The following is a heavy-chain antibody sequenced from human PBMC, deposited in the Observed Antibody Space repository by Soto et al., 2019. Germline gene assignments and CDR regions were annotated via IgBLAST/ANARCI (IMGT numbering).Heavy chain of an antibody. CDR3: ARSAGWYAVHS. V-gene: IGHV4-4*02. CDR1: GDSVSSPYY. CDR2: VFHTGTT. D-gene: IGHD6-19*01. Sequence: QVQLQESGPGLVKPSGTLSLTCAVSGDSVSSPYYWCWVRQPPGKGLVWIGEVFHTGTTSYNPSLRSRVTISMDKSNNQFSLDLTSVTAADTAVYYCARSAGWYAVHSWGPGTLVIVSS. J-gene: IGHJ4*02.